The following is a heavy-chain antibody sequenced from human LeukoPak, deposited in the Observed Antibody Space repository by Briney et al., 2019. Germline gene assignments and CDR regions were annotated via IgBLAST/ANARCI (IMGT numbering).Heavy chain of an antibody. CDR3: AISGPYSSSSFFDY. Sequence: GGSLRLSCAASGFTFSSYGMHWVRQAPGKGLEWVAFIRYDGSNKYYADSVKGRFTISRDNSKNTLYLQMNSLRAEDTAVYYCAISGPYSSSSFFDYWGQGTLVTVSS. D-gene: IGHD6-6*01. CDR2: IRYDGSNK. J-gene: IGHJ4*02. V-gene: IGHV3-30*02. CDR1: GFTFSSYG.